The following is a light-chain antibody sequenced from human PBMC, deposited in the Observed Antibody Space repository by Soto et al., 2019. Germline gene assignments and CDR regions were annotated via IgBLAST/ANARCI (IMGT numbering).Light chain of an antibody. CDR2: DAY. V-gene: IGKV1-12*02. CDR3: QQANIFPFT. CDR1: QNIGNW. J-gene: IGKJ4*01. Sequence: DIQMTQSPSSVPASVGDRVTITCRASQNIGNWLAWYQQNPGKVPQLLIYDAYNLQSGVPSTFTGSRSGPNFTLIISGLQPEDFATYYCQQANIFPFTFGGGTKVESK.